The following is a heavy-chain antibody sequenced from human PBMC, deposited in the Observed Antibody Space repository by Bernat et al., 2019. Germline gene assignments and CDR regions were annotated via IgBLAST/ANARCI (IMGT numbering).Heavy chain of an antibody. D-gene: IGHD3-22*01. CDR1: GLTFSSYA. Sequence: EVQLLESGGGLVQPGGSLRLSCAASGLTFSSYAMNWVRQAPGKGLEWVSGISGSGGSTLYANSVKGRFTISRDNSKNTLFLQMNSLRVEDTAVYYCAKGGSYYYDSSAYYSDWGQGTLVSVSS. J-gene: IGHJ4*02. CDR3: AKGGSYYYDSSAYYSD. V-gene: IGHV3-23*01. CDR2: ISGSGGST.